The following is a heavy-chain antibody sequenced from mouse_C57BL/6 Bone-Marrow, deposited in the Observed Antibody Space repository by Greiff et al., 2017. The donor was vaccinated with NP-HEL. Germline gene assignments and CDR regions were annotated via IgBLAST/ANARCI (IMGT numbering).Heavy chain of an antibody. D-gene: IGHD3-2*02. J-gene: IGHJ3*01. Sequence: EVHLVESGGGLVKPGGSLKLSCAASGFTFSSYAMSWVRQTPEKRLEWVATISDGGSYTYYPDNVKGRFTISRDNAKNNLYLQMSHLKSEDTAMYYCARGVRLPFAYWGQGTLVTVSA. CDR2: ISDGGSYT. CDR3: ARGVRLPFAY. CDR1: GFTFSSYA. V-gene: IGHV5-4*01.